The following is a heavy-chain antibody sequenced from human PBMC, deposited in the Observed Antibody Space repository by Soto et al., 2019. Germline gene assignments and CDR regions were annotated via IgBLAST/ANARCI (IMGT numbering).Heavy chain of an antibody. CDR1: GFTFSDYY. J-gene: IGHJ4*02. CDR3: ARGGVRGTTSRGQVYN. D-gene: IGHD1-7*01. CDR2: ISSSSDYT. V-gene: IGHV3-11*06. Sequence: QVQVVESGGGLVKPGGSLRLSCAASGFTFSDYYMNWIRQAPGKGLEWVSYISSSSDYTKYADSVKGRFTISRDNAKSSPYQQMNSLRAEDTAVYYCARGGVRGTTSRGQVYNWGQGTLVTVSS.